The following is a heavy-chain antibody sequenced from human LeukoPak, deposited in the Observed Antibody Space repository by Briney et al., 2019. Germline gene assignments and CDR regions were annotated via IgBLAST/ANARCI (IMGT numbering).Heavy chain of an antibody. CDR1: GFTFSSYS. Sequence: GGSLRLSCAASGFTFSSYSMNWFRQAPGKGLEWGSYISSSSSTIYYADSVNGRFTLSRDNAKNSLYLQMNSLRAKDTAVYYCARDTGVAAAGKYYMDVWGKGTTVTVSS. D-gene: IGHD6-13*01. CDR3: ARDTGVAAAGKYYMDV. CDR2: ISSSSSTI. V-gene: IGHV3-48*01. J-gene: IGHJ6*03.